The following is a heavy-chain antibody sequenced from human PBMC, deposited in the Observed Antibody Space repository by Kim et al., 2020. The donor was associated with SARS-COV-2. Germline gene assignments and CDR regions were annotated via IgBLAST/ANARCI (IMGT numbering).Heavy chain of an antibody. CDR2: INHSGST. CDR3: ARGLSVWSDFWSGYGNGMDV. CDR1: GGSFSGYY. Sequence: SETLSLTCAVYGGSFSGYYWSWIRQPPGKGLEWIGEINHSGSTNYNPSLKSRVTISVDTSKNQFSLKLSSVTAADTAVYYCARGLSVWSDFWSGYGNGMDVWGQGTTVTVSS. V-gene: IGHV4-34*01. J-gene: IGHJ6*02. D-gene: IGHD3-3*01.